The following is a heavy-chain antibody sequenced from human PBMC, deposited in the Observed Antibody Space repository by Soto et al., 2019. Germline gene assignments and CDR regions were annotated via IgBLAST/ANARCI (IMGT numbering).Heavy chain of an antibody. CDR3: ARASLEYSSPAGAFDI. V-gene: IGHV1-46*03. CDR1: GYTFTIYY. Sequence: ASVKVSCKASGYTFTIYYMHWVRHAPGQGLEWMGIINPSGGSTSYAQKFQGRVTMTRDTSTSTVYMELSSLRSEDTAVYYCARASLEYSSPAGAFDIWGQGTMVTVSS. J-gene: IGHJ3*02. D-gene: IGHD6-6*01. CDR2: INPSGGST.